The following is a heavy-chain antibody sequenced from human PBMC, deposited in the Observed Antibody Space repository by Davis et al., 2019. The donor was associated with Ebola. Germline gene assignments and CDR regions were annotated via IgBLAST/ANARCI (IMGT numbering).Heavy chain of an antibody. J-gene: IGHJ5*02. V-gene: IGHV4-38-2*02. CDR2: IYHSGST. CDR3: ASAEPGYYYDSSGYLSLGNWFDP. Sequence: SETLSLACTVSGYSISSGYYWGWIRQPPGKGLEWIGSIYHSGSTYYNPSLKSRVTISVDTSKNQFSLKLSSVTAADTAVYYCASAEPGYYYDSSGYLSLGNWFDPWGQGTLVTVSS. D-gene: IGHD3-22*01. CDR1: GYSISSGYY.